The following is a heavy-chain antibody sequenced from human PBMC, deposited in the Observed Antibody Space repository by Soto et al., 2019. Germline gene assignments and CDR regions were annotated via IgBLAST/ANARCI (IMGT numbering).Heavy chain of an antibody. CDR1: GYTFTSYD. D-gene: IGHD3-3*01. V-gene: IGHV1-8*01. CDR3: ARERKFDFWRKGLDV. CDR2: MDPNSGST. Sequence: ASVKVSCKASGYTFTSYDINWVRQAPGQGLEWLGWMDPNSGSTGYAQNFQGRVTMTRNISINTAHMELSSLRSEDTAVYYCARERKFDFWRKGLDVWGQGTAVTVSS. J-gene: IGHJ6*02.